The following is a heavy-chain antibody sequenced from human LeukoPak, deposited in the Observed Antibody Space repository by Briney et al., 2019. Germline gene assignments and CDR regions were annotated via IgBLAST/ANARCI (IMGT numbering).Heavy chain of an antibody. CDR2: VIPIFGTA. Sequence: SVKVSCKASGGSFSSYAISWVRQAPGQGLEWMGGVIPIFGTANYAQKFQSRVTITADKSTSTAYMELSSLRSEDTAVYYCARSSVRRYSYPYYYYYMDVWGKGTTVTVSS. J-gene: IGHJ6*03. V-gene: IGHV1-69*06. CDR3: ARSSVRRYSYPYYYYYMDV. CDR1: GGSFSSYA. D-gene: IGHD5-18*01.